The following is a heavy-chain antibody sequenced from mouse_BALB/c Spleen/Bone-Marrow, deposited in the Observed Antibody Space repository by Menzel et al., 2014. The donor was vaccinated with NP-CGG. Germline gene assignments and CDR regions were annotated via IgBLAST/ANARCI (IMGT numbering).Heavy chain of an antibody. Sequence: EVKLMESGGGLVQPGGSLKLSCAASGYDFSSYWMSWVRQAPGKGLEWIGEINPDSRTINYTTALKDKFIISRDNAKNTLYLSLNKVRSEDTALYYCARPDYYGYLNYWGQGTTLTVSS. V-gene: IGHV4-1*02. J-gene: IGHJ2*01. CDR1: GYDFSSYW. CDR2: INPDSRTI. CDR3: ARPDYYGYLNY. D-gene: IGHD1-1*01.